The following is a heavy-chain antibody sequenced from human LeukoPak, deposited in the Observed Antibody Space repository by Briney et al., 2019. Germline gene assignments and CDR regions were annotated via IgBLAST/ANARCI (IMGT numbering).Heavy chain of an antibody. J-gene: IGHJ3*02. D-gene: IGHD4-17*01. V-gene: IGHV3-23*01. CDR1: GIIFGNYG. Sequence: GGSLRLSCAASGIIFGNYGMTWVRQAPGKGLEWVSSIRGSGGADYAESVKGRFSISRDNSKNTLFLQMSSLRAEDSGLYYCSRDPNGDYVGAFDMWGPGTMVTVSS. CDR2: IRGSGGA. CDR3: SRDPNGDYVGAFDM.